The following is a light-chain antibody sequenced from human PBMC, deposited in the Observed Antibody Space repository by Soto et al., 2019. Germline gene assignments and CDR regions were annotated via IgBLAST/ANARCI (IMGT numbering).Light chain of an antibody. CDR2: GAS. CDR1: QSVSNSY. CDR3: QQYGSSPGWT. V-gene: IGKV3-20*01. J-gene: IGKJ1*01. Sequence: EIVLTQSPGTLFLSPGERATLSCRASQSVSNSYLAWYQHKPGQAPRLLIYGASSRVTGIPDRFSGSGSGTDFTLTITRLEPEDFAVYYCQQYGSSPGWTFGQGTKVEIQ.